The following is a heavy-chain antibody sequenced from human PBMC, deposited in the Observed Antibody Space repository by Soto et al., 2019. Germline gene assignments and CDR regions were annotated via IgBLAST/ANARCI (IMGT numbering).Heavy chain of an antibody. J-gene: IGHJ6*02. CDR3: ARCNGVVNYYYDGMDV. CDR1: GGSFSGYY. D-gene: IGHD3-3*01. V-gene: IGHV4-34*01. Sequence: SETLSLTCAVYGGSFSGYYWSWICQPPGKGLEWIGEINHSGSTNYNPSLKSRVTISVDTSKNQFSLKLSSVTAADTAVYYCARCNGVVNYYYDGMDVWGQGTTVTVSS. CDR2: INHSGST.